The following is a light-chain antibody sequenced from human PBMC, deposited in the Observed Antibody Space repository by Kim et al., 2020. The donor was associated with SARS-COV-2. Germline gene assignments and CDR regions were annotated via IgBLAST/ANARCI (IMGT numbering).Light chain of an antibody. CDR3: QAWDSSTDYV. CDR1: KLGDKY. CDR2: QDS. J-gene: IGLJ1*01. Sequence: SYELTQPPSVSVSPGQTASITCSGDKLGDKYACWYQQKPGQSPVLVIYQDSKRPSGIPERFSGSNSGNTATLTISGTQAMDEADYYCQAWDSSTDYVVGT. V-gene: IGLV3-1*01.